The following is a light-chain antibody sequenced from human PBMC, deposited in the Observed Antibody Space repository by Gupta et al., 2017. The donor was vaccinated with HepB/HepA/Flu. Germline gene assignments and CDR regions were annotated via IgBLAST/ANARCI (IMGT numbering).Light chain of an antibody. Sequence: DIQMTQSPSSLSASVGDRVTITCRASQGIRNALGWCQQKPGKAPKRLIYAASTLTSGVPSRFSGSGSGTEFTLTISSRQPEDFATYYCLQNNSSPRTFGQGTKVEIK. J-gene: IGKJ1*01. CDR3: LQNNSSPRT. V-gene: IGKV1-17*01. CDR2: AAS. CDR1: QGIRNA.